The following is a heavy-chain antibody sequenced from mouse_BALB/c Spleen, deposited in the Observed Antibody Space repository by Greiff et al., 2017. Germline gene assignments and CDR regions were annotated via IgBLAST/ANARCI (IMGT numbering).Heavy chain of an antibody. CDR3: ASTTASAWFAY. Sequence: LQQAGAEMAKTWGPVKMFCKASCYTFSSYWVHRVKQRPGQGLEWIGAIYPGDGDTRYTQKFKGKATLTADKSSSTAYMQLSSLASEDSAVYYCASTTASAWFAYWGQGTLVTVSA. CDR1: CYTFSSYW. V-gene: IGHV1-87*01. CDR2: IYPGDGDT. D-gene: IGHD1-2*01. J-gene: IGHJ3*01.